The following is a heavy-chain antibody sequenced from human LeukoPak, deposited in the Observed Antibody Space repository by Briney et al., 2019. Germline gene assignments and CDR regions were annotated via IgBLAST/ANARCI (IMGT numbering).Heavy chain of an antibody. D-gene: IGHD2-2*01. J-gene: IGHJ6*02. V-gene: IGHV5-10-1*04. Sequence: GESLKISCKGSGYSFTSYWISWVRQMPGKGLEWMGRIDPSDSYTNYSPSFQGQVTISADKSISTAYLQWSSLKASDTAMYYCARNAYCSSTSCYDYYYYGMDVWGQGTTVTVSS. CDR2: IDPSDSYT. CDR3: ARNAYCSSTSCYDYYYYGMDV. CDR1: GYSFTSYW.